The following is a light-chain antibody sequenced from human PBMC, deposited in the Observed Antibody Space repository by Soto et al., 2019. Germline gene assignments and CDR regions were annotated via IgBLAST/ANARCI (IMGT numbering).Light chain of an antibody. V-gene: IGKV1-9*01. CDR1: QGISSY. CDR3: PQLNTYPLT. J-gene: IGKJ4*01. CDR2: AAS. Sequence: IEMAHCSLRLSASVGNRVSITCRASQGISSYLAWYQQRPGKAPKLLIYAASTLQSGVPSRFSGSESGTEFTLTISSLQPQYFATYYCPQLNTYPLTFGGGTKVDIK.